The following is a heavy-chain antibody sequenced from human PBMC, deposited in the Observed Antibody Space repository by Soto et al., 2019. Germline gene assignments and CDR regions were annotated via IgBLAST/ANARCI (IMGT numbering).Heavy chain of an antibody. J-gene: IGHJ6*02. D-gene: IGHD3-10*01. Sequence: QVQLQQWGAGLLKPSETLSLTCAVYGGSFSGYYWSWIRQPPGKGLEWIGEINHSGSTNYNPSLKSRVTISVDTSKNHCSLKLSSVTAADTAVYYCARITMVRGVTIPFYYYYYGMDVWGQGTTVTVSS. CDR3: ARITMVRGVTIPFYYYYYGMDV. CDR1: GGSFSGYY. CDR2: INHSGST. V-gene: IGHV4-34*01.